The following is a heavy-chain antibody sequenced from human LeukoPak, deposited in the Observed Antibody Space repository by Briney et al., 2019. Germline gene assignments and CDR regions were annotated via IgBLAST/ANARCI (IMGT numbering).Heavy chain of an antibody. D-gene: IGHD2-21*02. V-gene: IGHV4-59*12. CDR1: GGSISSYY. CDR3: ARDRLDNCGGDCYDAFDI. J-gene: IGHJ3*02. CDR2: IYYSGST. Sequence: PSETLSLTCTVSGGSISSYYWSWIRQPPGKGLEWIGYIYYSGSTNYNPSLKSRVTMSVDTSKNQFSLKLSSVTAADTAVYYCARDRLDNCGGDCYDAFDIWGQGTMVTVSS.